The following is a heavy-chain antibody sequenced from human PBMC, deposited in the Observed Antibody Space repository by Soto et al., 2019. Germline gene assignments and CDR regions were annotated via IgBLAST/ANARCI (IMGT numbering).Heavy chain of an antibody. CDR3: ARHAPYCSDTSLCAYGMEV. D-gene: IGHD2-2*01. CDR2: IYYSGST. Sequence: SETLSLTCTVSGGSISSYYWSWILQPPWKGLEWIGYIYYSGSTNYNPSLKSRVTISVDTSKNQFSLKLSSVTAADTAVYYCARHAPYCSDTSLCAYGMEVWGQGTTVTVSS. J-gene: IGHJ6*02. CDR1: GGSISSYY. V-gene: IGHV4-59*08.